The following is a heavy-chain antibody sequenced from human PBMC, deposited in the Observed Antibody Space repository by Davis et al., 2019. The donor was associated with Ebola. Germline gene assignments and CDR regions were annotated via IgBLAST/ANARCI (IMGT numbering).Heavy chain of an antibody. V-gene: IGHV2-5*02. D-gene: IGHD5-12*01. Sequence: SGPTLVKPTQTLTLTCTFSGFSLSTSGVGVGWIRQPPGKALEWLALIYWDDDKRYSPSLKSRLTITKDTRKNQVVLTMTNMDPVDTATYYCAHTRGIVATTYYFDYWGQGTLVTVSS. CDR2: IYWDDDK. CDR3: AHTRGIVATTYYFDY. CDR1: GFSLSTSGVG. J-gene: IGHJ4*02.